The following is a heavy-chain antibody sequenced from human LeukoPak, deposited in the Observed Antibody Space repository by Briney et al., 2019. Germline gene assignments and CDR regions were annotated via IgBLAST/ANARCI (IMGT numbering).Heavy chain of an antibody. CDR2: INPSGGST. D-gene: IGHD3-16*02. V-gene: IGHV1-46*01. J-gene: IGHJ3*02. Sequence: ASVKVSCKASGYTFTSYYMHWLRQAPGQGLEWMGIINPSGGSTSYAQKFQGRVTMTRDTSTSTVYMELSSLRSEDTAVYYCAREAVSDAFDTWGQGTMVTVSS. CDR3: AREAVSDAFDT. CDR1: GYTFTSYY.